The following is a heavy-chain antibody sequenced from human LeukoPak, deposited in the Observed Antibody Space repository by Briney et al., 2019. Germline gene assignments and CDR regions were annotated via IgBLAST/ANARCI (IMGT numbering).Heavy chain of an antibody. Sequence: PSETLSLTCTVSGGSISSYYWSWIRQPAGKGLEWIGRIYTSGSTNYNPSLKSRVTMSVDTSKNQFSLKLSSVTAADTAVYYCARDRYDYGDFRDFDYWGQGTLATVSP. J-gene: IGHJ4*02. V-gene: IGHV4-4*07. CDR3: ARDRYDYGDFRDFDY. CDR1: GGSISSYY. CDR2: IYTSGST. D-gene: IGHD4-17*01.